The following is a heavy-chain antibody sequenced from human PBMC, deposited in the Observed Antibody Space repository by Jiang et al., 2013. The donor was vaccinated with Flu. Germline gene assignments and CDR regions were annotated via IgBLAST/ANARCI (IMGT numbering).Heavy chain of an antibody. Sequence: GPGLVKPSGTLSLTCAVSGGSVSRGSYSWGWIRQTPGKGLEWIGSFDNSGSTYYNWSLKSRVTISVDKSKNQFSLSLNSLTATDTAIYFCARLGSPPSGWYWFVDIWGQGNPSHRLL. D-gene: IGHD6-19*01. J-gene: IGHJ4*02. CDR3: ARLGSPPSGWYWFVDI. CDR2: FDNSGST. CDR1: GGSVSRGSYS. V-gene: IGHV4-39*01.